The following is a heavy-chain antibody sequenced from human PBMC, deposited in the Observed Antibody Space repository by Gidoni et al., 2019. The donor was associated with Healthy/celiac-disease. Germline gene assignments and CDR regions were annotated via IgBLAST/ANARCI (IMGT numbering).Heavy chain of an antibody. CDR3: ARLAGYSSGWPDY. J-gene: IGHJ4*02. D-gene: IGHD6-19*01. V-gene: IGHV4-39*01. CDR1: GGSISSSSYY. Sequence: QLQLQESGPGLVKPSETLSLTCTVPGGSISSSSYYWGWIRQPPGKGLEWIGSIYYSGSTYYNPSLKSRVTISVDTSKNQFSLKLSAVTAADTAVYYCARLAGYSSGWPDYWGQGTLVTVSS. CDR2: IYYSGST.